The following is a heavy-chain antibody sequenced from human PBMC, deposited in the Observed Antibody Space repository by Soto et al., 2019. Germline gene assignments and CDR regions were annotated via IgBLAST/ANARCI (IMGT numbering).Heavy chain of an antibody. CDR3: ARGGSATDFDY. V-gene: IGHV3-48*01. Sequence: GGSLRLSCAVSGFTFRSYSMNWVRQAPGKGLEWVSHISSSSSTIYYADSVKGRFTISRDNARNSLYLQMNSLRAEDTAVYYCARGGSATDFDYWGQGTLVTVSS. D-gene: IGHD3-16*01. CDR1: GFTFRSYS. J-gene: IGHJ4*02. CDR2: ISSSSSTI.